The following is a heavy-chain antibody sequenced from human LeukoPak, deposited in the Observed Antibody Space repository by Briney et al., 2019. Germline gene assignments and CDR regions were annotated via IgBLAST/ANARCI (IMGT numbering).Heavy chain of an antibody. V-gene: IGHV1-8*01. Sequence: ASVKVSCKASGYTFTSYDINWVRQATGQWLEWMGWMNPNSGNTGYAQKFQGRVTMTRNTSISTAYMELSSLRSEDTAVYYCARLDLGITMAQGGDAFDIWGQGTMVTVSS. J-gene: IGHJ3*02. D-gene: IGHD3-10*01. CDR2: MNPNSGNT. CDR3: ARLDLGITMAQGGDAFDI. CDR1: GYTFTSYD.